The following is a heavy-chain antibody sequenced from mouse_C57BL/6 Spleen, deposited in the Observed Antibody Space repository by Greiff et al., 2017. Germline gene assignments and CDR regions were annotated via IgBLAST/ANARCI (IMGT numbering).Heavy chain of an antibody. V-gene: IGHV1-39*01. D-gene: IGHD2-4*01. CDR2: INPNYGTT. CDR1: GYSFPDYN. Sequence: EVKLMESGPELVKPGASVKISCKASGYSFPDYNMNWVKQSNGKSLEWIGVINPNYGTTSYNQKFKGKATLTVDPSSSTAYMQLNSLTSEDTAVYYCARRDYDGDYYAMDYWGQGSSVTVSS. CDR3: ARRDYDGDYYAMDY. J-gene: IGHJ4*01.